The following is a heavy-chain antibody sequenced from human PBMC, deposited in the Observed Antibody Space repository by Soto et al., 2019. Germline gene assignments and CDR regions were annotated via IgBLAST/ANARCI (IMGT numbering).Heavy chain of an antibody. CDR1: GFPFSTYA. CDR3: ARDLSH. V-gene: IGHV3-48*02. J-gene: IGHJ4*02. CDR2: INSDSTTT. Sequence: DVHLVESGGGLVQPGGSLRLSCAVSGFPFSTYAMHWVRQAPGKGLEWISYINSDSTTTFHADSVKGRFTVSRDNAKNSLYLQMRSLRHEPTALYYCARDLSHWGQGTLVTVSS.